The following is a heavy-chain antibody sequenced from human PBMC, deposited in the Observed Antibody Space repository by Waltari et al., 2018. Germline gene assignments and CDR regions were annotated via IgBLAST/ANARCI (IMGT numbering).Heavy chain of an antibody. V-gene: IGHV3-23*01. CDR2: ISGSGATT. CDR1: YA. J-gene: IGHJ4*02. D-gene: IGHD3-22*01. CDR3: AKGSRGYTAFYFDY. Sequence: YAMSWVRQAPGKGLEWVSSISGSGATTFYADSVRGRFTISRDNSRDTMYLQMNTLRDEDTAVYFCAKGSRGYTAFYFDYWGQGTLVTVSS.